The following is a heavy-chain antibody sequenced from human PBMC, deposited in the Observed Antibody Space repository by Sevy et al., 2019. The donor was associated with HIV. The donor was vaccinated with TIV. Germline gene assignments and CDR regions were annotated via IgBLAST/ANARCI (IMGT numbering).Heavy chain of an antibody. D-gene: IGHD1-26*01. J-gene: IGHJ3*02. V-gene: IGHV3-74*01. CDR2: INRDGSRA. CDR3: ARDRWDLWAFDI. Sequence: GGSLRLSCAASGFTFSGYWMHWVRQAPGKGLVWVSSINRDGSRATYADSVRGRFTVSRDNAKNTLYLQMHSLRGEDTAVYYCARDRWDLWAFDIWCQGTMVTVSS. CDR1: GFTFSGYW.